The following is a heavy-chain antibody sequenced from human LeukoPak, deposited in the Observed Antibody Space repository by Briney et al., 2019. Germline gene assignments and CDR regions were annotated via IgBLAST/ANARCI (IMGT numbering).Heavy chain of an antibody. CDR3: ARVQLELRSVWFDP. D-gene: IGHD1-7*01. CDR1: GFTFSDYY. J-gene: IGHJ5*02. V-gene: IGHV3-11*04. Sequence: GGSLRLSCAASGFTFSDYYMSWIRQAPGKGLEGVSYISSSGSTIYYADSVKGRFTISRDNAKNSLYLQMNSLRAEDTAVYYCARVQLELRSVWFDPWGQGTLVTVSS. CDR2: ISSSGSTI.